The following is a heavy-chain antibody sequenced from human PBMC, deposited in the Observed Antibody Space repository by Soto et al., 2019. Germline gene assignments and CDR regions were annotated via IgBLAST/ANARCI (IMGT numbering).Heavy chain of an antibody. CDR3: AKDLGVITNWCFEY. V-gene: IGHV3-23*01. J-gene: IGHJ4*02. CDR2: ISGSGGTT. CDR1: GFTFSSYA. D-gene: IGHD3-22*01. Sequence: GGSLRLSCAASGFTFSSYAMSWFLQAPGKGLEWVSTISGSGGTTDYADSVKGRFTIFRDNSKKTLYLQMNSLRAEDTAVYYCAKDLGVITNWCFEYWGEGTLVTVSS.